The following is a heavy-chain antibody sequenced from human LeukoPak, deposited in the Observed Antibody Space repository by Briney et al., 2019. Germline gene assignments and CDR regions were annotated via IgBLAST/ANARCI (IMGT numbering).Heavy chain of an antibody. D-gene: IGHD2-15*01. Sequence: PGGSLRLSCAASGFTFSSYGMHWVRQAPGKGLEWVAVIWYDGSNKYYADSVKGRFTISRDNSKNTLYLQMNSLRAEDTAVYYCARESNVVVASAAPLDIWGQGTMVTVSS. V-gene: IGHV3-33*01. CDR3: ARESNVVVASAAPLDI. J-gene: IGHJ3*02. CDR2: IWYDGSNK. CDR1: GFTFSSYG.